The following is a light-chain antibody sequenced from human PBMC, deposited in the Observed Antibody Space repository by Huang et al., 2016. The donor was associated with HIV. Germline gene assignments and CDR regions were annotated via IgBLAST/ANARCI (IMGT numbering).Light chain of an antibody. CDR1: QDINSY. Sequence: DIRLTQSPSSLSASVGDRVSITCQASQDINSYLNWDQQKPGKAPKLLIYDATKLERGVPSRYSGSGSGTHFTFTISSLQPEDFATYYCQQYDKLFTFGPGTRVDIK. J-gene: IGKJ3*01. CDR2: DAT. V-gene: IGKV1-33*01. CDR3: QQYDKLFT.